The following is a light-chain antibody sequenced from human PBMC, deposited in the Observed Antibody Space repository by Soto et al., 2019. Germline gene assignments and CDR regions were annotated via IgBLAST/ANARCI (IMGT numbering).Light chain of an antibody. CDR1: QSISTY. CDR3: QQSYSSPT. Sequence: DLQMTQSPSSLSASVGDRVTITCRASQSISTYLNWYQQKPGKAPKLLIYAASSLQSGVPSRFSGSGSGTDFTLTISSLQPEDFAAYYCQQSYSSPTFGPGTKLDIK. J-gene: IGKJ3*01. CDR2: AAS. V-gene: IGKV1-39*01.